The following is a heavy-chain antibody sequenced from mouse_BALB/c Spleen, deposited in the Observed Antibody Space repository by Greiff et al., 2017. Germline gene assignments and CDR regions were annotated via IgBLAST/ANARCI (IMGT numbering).Heavy chain of an antibody. V-gene: IGHV5-17*02. Sequence: EVQRVESGGGLVQPGGSRKLSCAASGFTFSSFGMHWVRQAPEKGLEWVAYISSGSSTIYYADTVKGRFTISRDNPKNTLFLQMASLRSEDTAMYYCARGSSGSFFAYWGQGTLVTVSA. D-gene: IGHD3-1*01. CDR3: ARGSSGSFFAY. CDR2: ISSGSSTI. J-gene: IGHJ3*01. CDR1: GFTFSSFG.